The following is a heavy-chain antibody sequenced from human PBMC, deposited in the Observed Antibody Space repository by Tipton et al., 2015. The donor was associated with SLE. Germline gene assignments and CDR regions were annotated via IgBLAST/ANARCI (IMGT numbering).Heavy chain of an antibody. CDR1: GGSISNRSYY. V-gene: IGHV4-39*07. CDR3: ARRHYSGPFDS. CDR2: IYYTGST. J-gene: IGHJ4*02. Sequence: LRLSCTVSGGSISNRSYYWGWIRQSPGKGLEWIANIYYTGSTFYNPSLKSRVTISVATSKNEFSLRLKSVTAADTAVYYCARRHYSGPFDSWGQGTLVTVSS. D-gene: IGHD5-12*01.